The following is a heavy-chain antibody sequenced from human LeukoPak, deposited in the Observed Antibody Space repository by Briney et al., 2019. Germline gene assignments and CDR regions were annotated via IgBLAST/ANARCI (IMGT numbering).Heavy chain of an antibody. V-gene: IGHV1-46*01. CDR2: SNPSGGGT. J-gene: IGHJ4*02. D-gene: IGHD1-14*01. Sequence: ASETVSFTSSGYTFTIYYMHWGRQPPGQGLEWMGVSNPSGGGTSYAQKFQGRLTMTMDTSTNTVYMELTSLRAEDTAVYYCAREVMDNLRFDYWGQGTLVTVSS. CDR1: GYTFTIYY. CDR3: AREVMDNLRFDY.